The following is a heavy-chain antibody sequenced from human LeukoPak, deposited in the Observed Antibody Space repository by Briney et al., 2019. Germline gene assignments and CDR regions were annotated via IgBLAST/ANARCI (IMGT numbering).Heavy chain of an antibody. V-gene: IGHV4-34*01. D-gene: IGHD5-18*01. CDR2: INHSGST. J-gene: IGHJ4*02. CDR3: ARGYSYGQNDY. Sequence: SETLSLTCAVYGGSFSGYYWSWIRQPPGKGLEWIGEINHSGSTNYNPSLKSRVTISVDTSKNQFSLKLSSVTAADTAVYYCARGYSYGQNDYWGQGTLVTVSS. CDR1: GGSFSGYY.